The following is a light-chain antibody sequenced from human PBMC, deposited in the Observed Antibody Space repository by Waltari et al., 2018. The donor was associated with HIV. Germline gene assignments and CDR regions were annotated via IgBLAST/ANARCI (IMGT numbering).Light chain of an antibody. CDR1: SSNIG. CDR2: GNS. CDR3: QSYDSSLSGWV. J-gene: IGLJ3*02. Sequence: QSVLTQPPSVSGAPGQRVTISCTGSSSNIGTAPKVLIYGNSDRPSGVPDRFSGSKSATSASLVITGLQAEDEGTYYCQSYDSSLSGWVFGGGTKLTVL. V-gene: IGLV1-40*01.